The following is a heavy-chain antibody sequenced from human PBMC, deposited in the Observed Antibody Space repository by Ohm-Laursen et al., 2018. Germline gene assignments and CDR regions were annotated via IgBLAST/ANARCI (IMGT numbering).Heavy chain of an antibody. Sequence: TQTLTLTCTFSGFSLRNSGVGVGWIRQPPGKALEWLALIYWDDDKHYNPFLKSRLTITKGTSKNQVVLTMSNMDPVDTATYFCAHRVVAAYFFDYWGQGTLVTVSS. D-gene: IGHD2-15*01. CDR3: AHRVVAAYFFDY. CDR1: GFSLRNSGVG. V-gene: IGHV2-5*02. CDR2: IYWDDDK. J-gene: IGHJ4*02.